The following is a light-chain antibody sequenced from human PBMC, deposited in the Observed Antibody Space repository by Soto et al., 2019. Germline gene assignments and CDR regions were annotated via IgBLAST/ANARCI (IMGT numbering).Light chain of an antibody. CDR1: PGISRY. J-gene: IGKJ1*01. V-gene: IGKV1-8*01. Sequence: AILMTPSPSSFSASTGDRVTITCRSSPGISRYVEWYQQKPGKATRLLIYAASTLQSAVPSMFSGSGSGTDFTLTISYLHSEDFATYYCHKYYSYPRTFAQGTKVDI. CDR2: AAS. CDR3: HKYYSYPRT.